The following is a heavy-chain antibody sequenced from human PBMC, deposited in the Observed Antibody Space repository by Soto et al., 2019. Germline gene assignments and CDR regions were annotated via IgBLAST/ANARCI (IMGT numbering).Heavy chain of an antibody. Sequence: SETLSLTCTVSGGSISNYYWSLIRQPQGKGLEWIGYIYYSGSTNYNPSLKSRVTISVDTSKNQFSLKLSSVTAADTAVYYCARVNQLLYDDAFDIWGQGTMVTVSS. CDR2: IYYSGST. D-gene: IGHD2-2*02. J-gene: IGHJ3*02. V-gene: IGHV4-59*01. CDR3: ARVNQLLYDDAFDI. CDR1: GGSISNYY.